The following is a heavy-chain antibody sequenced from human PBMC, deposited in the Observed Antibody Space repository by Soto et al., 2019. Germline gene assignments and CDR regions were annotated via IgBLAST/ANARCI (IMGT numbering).Heavy chain of an antibody. CDR3: ARVDSGYDFDY. CDR1: GGTCSSYT. CDR2: IIPILGIA. Sequence: QVQLVQSGAEVKKPGSSVKFSCKASGGTCSSYTISWVRQAPGQGLEWMGSIIPILGIANYAQKFQGRVTITADKSTRTAYMELSSLRSEDTAVYYCARVDSGYDFDYWGKGTLVTVSS. V-gene: IGHV1-69*02. J-gene: IGHJ4*02. D-gene: IGHD5-12*01.